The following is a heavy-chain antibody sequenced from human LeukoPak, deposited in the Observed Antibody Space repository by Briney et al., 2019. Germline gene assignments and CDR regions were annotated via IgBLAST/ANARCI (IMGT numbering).Heavy chain of an antibody. CDR2: ISGSGESI. CDR1: GITFSGYS. J-gene: IGHJ4*02. CDR3: ARANPPAISFFDY. Sequence: GGSLRLSCAASGITFSGYSMNWVRQAPGKGLEWVSSISGSGESILYADSVKGRFTISRNNARNSLYLQMDSLRAEDTAVYYCARANPPAISFFDYWGQGTLVTVSS. V-gene: IGHV3-21*01. D-gene: IGHD3-9*01.